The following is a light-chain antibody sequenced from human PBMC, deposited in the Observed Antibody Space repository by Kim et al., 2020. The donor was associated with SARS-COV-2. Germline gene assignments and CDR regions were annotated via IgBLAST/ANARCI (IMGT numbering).Light chain of an antibody. CDR3: CSYAGSSTWV. CDR1: SSDVGNYNL. CDR2: EVT. J-gene: IGLJ3*02. V-gene: IGLV2-23*02. Sequence: QSVLTQPASVSGSPGQSITISCTGTSSDVGNYNLVSWYQHHPGKAPKLMIYEVTKRPSGVSNRFSGSNSGNMASLTISGLQAEDEANYYCCSYAGSSTWVFGGGTQLTVL.